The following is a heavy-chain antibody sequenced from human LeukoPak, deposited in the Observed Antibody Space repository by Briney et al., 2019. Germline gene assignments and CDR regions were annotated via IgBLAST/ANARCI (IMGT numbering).Heavy chain of an antibody. Sequence: PGGSLRLSCAASGFTFSSYSMNWVRQAPGKGLEWVSYISSSSTIYYADSVKGRFTISRDNAKNSLYLQMNSLRVEDTAVYYCASIQTMTNHYWGQGTLVTVSS. J-gene: IGHJ4*02. CDR3: ASIQTMTNHY. CDR1: GFTFSSYS. CDR2: ISSSSTI. V-gene: IGHV3-48*01. D-gene: IGHD3-22*01.